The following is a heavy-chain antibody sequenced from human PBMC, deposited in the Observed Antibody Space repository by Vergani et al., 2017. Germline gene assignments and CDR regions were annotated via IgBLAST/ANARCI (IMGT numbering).Heavy chain of an antibody. V-gene: IGHV4-34*01. Sequence: QLQLQQWGAGLLKPSETLSLTCAVYGGSFSGYYWSWIRQPPGKGLEWIGEINHSGSTNYNPSLKSRVTISVDTSKNQFSLKLSSVTAADTAVYYCARVRGGNSESRLLYYYYYMDVWGKGTTVTVSS. CDR3: ARVRGGNSESRLLYYYYYMDV. CDR2: INHSGST. CDR1: GGSFSGYY. J-gene: IGHJ6*03. D-gene: IGHD4-23*01.